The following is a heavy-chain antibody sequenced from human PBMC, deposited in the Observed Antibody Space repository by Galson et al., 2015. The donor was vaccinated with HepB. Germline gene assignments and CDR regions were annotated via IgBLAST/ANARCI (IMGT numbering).Heavy chain of an antibody. CDR1: GFSFSNAW. J-gene: IGHJ4*02. Sequence: SLRLSCAASGFSFSNAWMSWVRQAPGKGLEWVGRIKSNTDGGTIEYAAPVKGRFTISRDDSENTLDLQMNSLRTEDTAVYYCTKSPDRNKPYFDYWGQGALLTVSS. CDR2: IKSNTDGGTI. V-gene: IGHV3-15*01. CDR3: TKSPDRNKPYFDY. D-gene: IGHD1-14*01.